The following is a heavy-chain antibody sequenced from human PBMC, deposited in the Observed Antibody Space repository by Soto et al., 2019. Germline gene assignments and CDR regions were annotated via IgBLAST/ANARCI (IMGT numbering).Heavy chain of an antibody. J-gene: IGHJ6*02. D-gene: IGHD1-1*01. CDR1: RDTFRTYS. V-gene: IGHV1-69*13. Sequence: SVKVSCKASRDTFRTYSVNWVRQAPGQGLEWLGGIIPILGKPHYSQNFQGRVTITADESTSTVYMELRGLTSDDTAIYYCARIPAENDFAMDVWGHGTTVTVSS. CDR2: IIPILGKP. CDR3: ARIPAENDFAMDV.